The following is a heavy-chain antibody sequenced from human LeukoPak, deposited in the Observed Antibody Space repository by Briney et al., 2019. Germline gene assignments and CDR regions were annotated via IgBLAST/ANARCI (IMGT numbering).Heavy chain of an antibody. J-gene: IGHJ4*02. V-gene: IGHV4-61*02. CDR2: IYTSGST. D-gene: IGHD3-22*01. CDR3: AREAKSYYYDSSGYYSEALYFDY. CDR1: GGSISSGSYY. Sequence: SETLSHTCTVSGGSISSGSYYWSWIRQPAGKGLEWIGRIYTSGSTHYNPSLKSRVTISVDTSKNQFSLKLSSVTAADTAVYYRAREAKSYYYDSSGYYSEALYFDYWGQGTLVTVSS.